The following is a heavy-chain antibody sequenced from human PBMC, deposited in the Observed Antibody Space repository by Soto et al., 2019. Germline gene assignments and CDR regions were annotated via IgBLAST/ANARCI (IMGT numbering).Heavy chain of an antibody. J-gene: IGHJ4*02. Sequence: SVQVSCKVSGYPLTALSMHWVRQAPGKGLEWMGGFDPEDGETIYAQKFQGRVTMTEDTSTDTAYMELSSLRSEDTAVYYCAKGGNPGGATTPPKFDDWGQGNLVTVSS. V-gene: IGHV1-24*01. CDR1: GYPLTALS. CDR2: FDPEDGET. CDR3: AKGGNPGGATTPPKFDD. D-gene: IGHD1-26*01.